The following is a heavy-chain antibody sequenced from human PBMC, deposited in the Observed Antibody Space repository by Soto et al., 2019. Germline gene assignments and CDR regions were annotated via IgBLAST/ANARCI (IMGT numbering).Heavy chain of an antibody. CDR3: ARDRAQYDRKDGMDV. D-gene: IGHD3-9*01. CDR2: ISSSSSYI. Sequence: EVQLVESGGGLVKPGGSLRLSCAASGFTFSSYSMNWVRQAPGKGLEWVSSISSSSSYIYYADSVKGRFTISRDNAKNSLYLQMNSLRAEDTAVYYCARDRAQYDRKDGMDVWGQGTTVTVSS. CDR1: GFTFSSYS. J-gene: IGHJ6*02. V-gene: IGHV3-21*01.